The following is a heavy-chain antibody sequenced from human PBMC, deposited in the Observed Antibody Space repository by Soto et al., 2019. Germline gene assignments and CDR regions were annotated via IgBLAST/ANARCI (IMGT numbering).Heavy chain of an antibody. Sequence: GGSLRLSCAASGFTFDDYAMHWVRQAPGKGLEWVSGISWNSGSIGYADSVKGRFTISRDNAKNSLYLQMNSLRAEDTAVYYCAKGIYSYGYNSFDYWSQGTLVTVSS. V-gene: IGHV3-9*01. CDR1: GFTFDDYA. CDR3: AKGIYSYGYNSFDY. D-gene: IGHD5-18*01. J-gene: IGHJ4*02. CDR2: ISWNSGSI.